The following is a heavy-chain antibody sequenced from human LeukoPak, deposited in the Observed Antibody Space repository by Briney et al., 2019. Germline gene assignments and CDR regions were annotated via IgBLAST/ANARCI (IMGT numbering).Heavy chain of an antibody. CDR1: GGSISSSSYY. CDR2: IYYSGST. CDR3: ARGVGSKYYYGSGTYFYFDY. D-gene: IGHD3-10*01. J-gene: IGHJ4*02. Sequence: SESLSPTCTVSGGSISSSSYYWGWIRQPPGKGLEWIGSIYYSGSTYYNPALKSPATISLDTSKNQFSLKLSSVTAADTAVYYCARGVGSKYYYGSGTYFYFDYWGQGTLVTVSS. V-gene: IGHV4-39*07.